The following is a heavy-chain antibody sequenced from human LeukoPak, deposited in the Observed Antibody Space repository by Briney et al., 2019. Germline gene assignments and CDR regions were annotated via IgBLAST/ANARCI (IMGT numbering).Heavy chain of an antibody. D-gene: IGHD6-13*01. CDR1: GYTFTGYY. V-gene: IGHV1-2*02. CDR3: ARWQQLNLGAFDI. Sequence: ASVKVSCKASGYTFTGYYMHWVRQAPGQGLEWMGWINPNSGGTNYAQKFQGRVTMTRDTSISTAYMELSRLRSDDTAVYYCARWQQLNLGAFDIWGQGTMVTVSS. CDR2: INPNSGGT. J-gene: IGHJ3*02.